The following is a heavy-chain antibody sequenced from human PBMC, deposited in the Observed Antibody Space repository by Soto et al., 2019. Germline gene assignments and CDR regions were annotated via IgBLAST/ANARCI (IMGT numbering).Heavy chain of an antibody. CDR1: GFTFSSYA. J-gene: IGHJ4*02. CDR3: AKDHNWNYVHRSYFDY. V-gene: IGHV3-23*01. D-gene: IGHD1-7*01. Sequence: GGSLRLSCAASGFTFSSYAMSWVRQAPGKGLEWVSAISGSGGSTYYADSVKGRFTISRDNSKNTLYLQMNSLRAEDTAVYYCAKDHNWNYVHRSYFDYWGQGTLVTVSS. CDR2: ISGSGGST.